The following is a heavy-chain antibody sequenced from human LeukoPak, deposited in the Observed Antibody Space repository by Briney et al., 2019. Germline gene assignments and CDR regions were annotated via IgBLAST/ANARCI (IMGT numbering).Heavy chain of an antibody. CDR1: GFTFSNHW. CDR3: ARGLTLVYP. V-gene: IGHV3-7*01. Sequence: GGSLRLSCAASGFTFSNHWMTWVRQAPGKGLEWVANIKQDESAKYYVDSVRGRFTISRDNAKNSLYLQMNSLRAEDTAVYYCARGLTLVYPWGQGTLVTVSS. CDR2: IKQDESAK. D-gene: IGHD6-13*01. J-gene: IGHJ5*02.